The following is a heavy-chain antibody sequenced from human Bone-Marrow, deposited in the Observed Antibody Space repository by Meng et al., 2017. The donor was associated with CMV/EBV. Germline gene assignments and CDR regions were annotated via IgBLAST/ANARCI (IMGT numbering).Heavy chain of an antibody. CDR3: ARDVSMDV. CDR2: IGTAGDT. V-gene: IGHV3-13*01. CDR1: GFTFSSYD. D-gene: IGHD5/OR15-5a*01. J-gene: IGHJ6*02. Sequence: GESLKISCAASGFTFSSYDMHWVRQATGKGLEWVSAIGTAGDTYYPGSVKGRFTISRENAKNSLYLQMNSLRAGDTAVYYCARDVSMDVWGQGTKVTVS.